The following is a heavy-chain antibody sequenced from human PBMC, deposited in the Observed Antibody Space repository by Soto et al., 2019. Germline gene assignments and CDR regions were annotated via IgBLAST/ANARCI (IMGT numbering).Heavy chain of an antibody. CDR3: AIGPYTMTGRYFDF. CDR1: GGTFDMYA. V-gene: IGHV1-69*18. J-gene: IGHJ4*02. Sequence: QVQVVQSGAEVKKPGSSVKVSCRVSGGTFDMYALTWVRQAPGQGLEWMGTIIPTLSILKYAKKFQGRVTITAGGSTSTPYLELSRLRSDDTALYYCAIGPYTMTGRYFDFWGQGTLVTVSA. D-gene: IGHD3-22*01. CDR2: IIPTLSIL.